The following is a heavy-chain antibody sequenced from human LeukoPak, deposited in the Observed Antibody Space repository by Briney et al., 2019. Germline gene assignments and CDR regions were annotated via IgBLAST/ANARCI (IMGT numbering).Heavy chain of an antibody. D-gene: IGHD2-8*01. CDR1: GFTFSSYA. V-gene: IGHV3-23*01. Sequence: GGSLRLSCAASGFTFSSYAMSWVRQAPGKGLEWVSAISGSGGSTYYADSVKGRFTISRDNSKNTLYLQMNSLRAEDTAVYYCASVRIVLMVYAIRSFDPWGQGTLSPSPQ. J-gene: IGHJ5*02. CDR3: ASVRIVLMVYAIRSFDP. CDR2: ISGSGGST.